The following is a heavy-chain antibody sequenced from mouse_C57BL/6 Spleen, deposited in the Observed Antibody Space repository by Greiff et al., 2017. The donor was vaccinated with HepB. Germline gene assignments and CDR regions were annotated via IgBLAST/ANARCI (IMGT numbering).Heavy chain of an antibody. CDR3: ARSDREERSYYYYAMDY. J-gene: IGHJ4*01. CDR1: GYTFTSYW. D-gene: IGHD3-1*01. CDR2: IDPSDSET. Sequence: VQLQQPGAELVRPGSSVKLSCKASGYTFTSYWMHWVKQRPIQGLEWIGNIDPSDSETHYNQKFKDKATLTVDKSSSTAYMQLSSLTSEDSAVYYCARSDREERSYYYYAMDYWGQGTSVTVSS. V-gene: IGHV1-52*01.